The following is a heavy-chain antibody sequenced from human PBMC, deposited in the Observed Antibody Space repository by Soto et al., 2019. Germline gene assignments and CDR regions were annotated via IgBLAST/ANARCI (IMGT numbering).Heavy chain of an antibody. D-gene: IGHD4-17*01. CDR3: AKDRYCDYGRIDY. CDR1: GFTFSTYA. CDR2: ITGSGGST. J-gene: IGHJ4*02. Sequence: EVQLLESGGGLVQPGGSLRLSCAASGFTFSTYAMIWVRQAPGKGLEWVSVITGSGGSTYYADSVKGRFNISRDTSKNTLFLQMNSLRANDTAVYYCAKDRYCDYGRIDYWGQGTMVTVSS. V-gene: IGHV3-23*01.